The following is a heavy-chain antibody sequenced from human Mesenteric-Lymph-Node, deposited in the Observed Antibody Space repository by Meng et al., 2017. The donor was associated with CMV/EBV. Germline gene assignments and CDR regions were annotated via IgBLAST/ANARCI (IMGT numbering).Heavy chain of an antibody. V-gene: IGHV3-30*02. CDR3: AKDFKGHFTMDV. CDR1: GFNFAIYN. CDR2: IKNDGGDNEK. J-gene: IGHJ6*02. Sequence: GGSLRLSCAASGFNFAIYNIHWVRQAPGKGLEWVTLIKNDGGDNEKYYADSVKGRFTISGDISKNTVYLQMNSLKPEDTAVYYCAKDFKGHFTMDVWGQGTTVTVSS.